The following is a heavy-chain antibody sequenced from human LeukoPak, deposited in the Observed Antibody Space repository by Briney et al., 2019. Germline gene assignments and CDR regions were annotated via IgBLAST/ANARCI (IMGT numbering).Heavy chain of an antibody. Sequence: PGRSLRLSCAASGFTFSSYGMHWVRQAPGKGLEWVAVISYDGSNKYYADSVKGRFTISRDNSKNTLYLQMNSLRAEDTAVYYCAKTVITAEYFQHWGQGTLVTVSS. J-gene: IGHJ1*01. D-gene: IGHD4-17*01. CDR1: GFTFSSYG. CDR3: AKTVITAEYFQH. CDR2: ISYDGSNK. V-gene: IGHV3-30*18.